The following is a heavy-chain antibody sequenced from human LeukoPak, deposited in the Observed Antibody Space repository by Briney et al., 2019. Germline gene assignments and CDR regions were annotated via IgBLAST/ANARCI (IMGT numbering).Heavy chain of an antibody. J-gene: IGHJ4*02. CDR2: IYSGGST. Sequence: GGSLRLSCAASGFTVSSNYISWGRPAPGKGLEWVSVIYSGGSTYYADSVKGRFTISRDNSKNTLYLQMNSLRAEDTAVYYCASTFYGDSPPYWGQGTLVTVSS. D-gene: IGHD4-17*01. V-gene: IGHV3-66*01. CDR1: GFTVSSNY. CDR3: ASTFYGDSPPY.